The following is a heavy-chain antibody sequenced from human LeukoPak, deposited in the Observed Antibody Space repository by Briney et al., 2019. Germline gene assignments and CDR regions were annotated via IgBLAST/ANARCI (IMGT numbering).Heavy chain of an antibody. Sequence: GGSLRLSCAASGFTFSSYSMNWVRQAPGKGLEWVSSISSSSSYIYYADSVKGRFTISRDNAKNSLDLQMNSLRAEDTAVYYCARALAGTFYYYYYYMDVWGKGTTVTVSS. CDR2: ISSSSSYI. V-gene: IGHV3-21*01. CDR3: ARALAGTFYYYYYYMDV. D-gene: IGHD6-13*01. CDR1: GFTFSSYS. J-gene: IGHJ6*03.